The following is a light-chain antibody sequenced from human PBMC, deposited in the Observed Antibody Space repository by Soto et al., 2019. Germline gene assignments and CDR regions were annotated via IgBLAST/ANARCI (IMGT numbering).Light chain of an antibody. CDR3: QQYNNWPPIT. CDR1: QSVSYK. J-gene: IGKJ5*01. CDR2: DTS. Sequence: EMVMTQSPATLSVSPGDRATLSCRASQSVSYKLAWYQQKPGQPPRLLIYDTSTRATGIPATFSGSGSGTEFTLTISSLQSEDFAVYYCQQYNNWPPITCGQGPRLEIK. V-gene: IGKV3-15*01.